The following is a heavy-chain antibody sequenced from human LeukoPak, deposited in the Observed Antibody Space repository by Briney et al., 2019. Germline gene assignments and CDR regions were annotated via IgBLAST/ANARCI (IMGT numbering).Heavy chain of an antibody. Sequence: GGSLRLSCAASGFTFSTYGMTWVRQAPGKGLEWVSAIGGRGYSTYYADSVKGRFAISRDNSKNTLYLQMNSLRAEDTAVYYCARTGPYYFDYWGQGTLVTVS. J-gene: IGHJ4*02. CDR2: IGGRGYST. D-gene: IGHD1-1*01. V-gene: IGHV3-23*01. CDR1: GFTFSTYG. CDR3: ARTGPYYFDY.